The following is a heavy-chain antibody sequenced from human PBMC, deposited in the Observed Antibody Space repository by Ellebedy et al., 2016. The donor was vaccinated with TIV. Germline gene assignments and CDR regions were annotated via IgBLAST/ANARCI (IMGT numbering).Heavy chain of an antibody. V-gene: IGHV3-74*01. J-gene: IGHJ6*02. CDR3: ARDWSYAMDV. CDR1: GVTFNHNW. CDR2: IKSDGSGA. Sequence: PGGSLRLSCAASGVTFNHNWMHWVRQAPGKGLVWVSHIKSDGSGATYADSVKGRFTISRDNAKKTLYLQMNSLRAEDTAVYYCARDWSYAMDVWGQGTTVTVSS. D-gene: IGHD3-3*01.